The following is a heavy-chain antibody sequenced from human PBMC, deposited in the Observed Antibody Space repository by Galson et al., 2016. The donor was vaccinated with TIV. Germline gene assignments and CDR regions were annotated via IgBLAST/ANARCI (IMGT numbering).Heavy chain of an antibody. Sequence: LSLTCTVSGGSISTGDSYWSWIRQPPGKGLEWIGYIYYSGRTHYNPSLKSRGTISVDTSKNQFSLKLSAVTAADTAVYYCAREGGGGGPNRAIDYWGQGTLVTVSS. CDR1: GGSISTGDSY. V-gene: IGHV4-30-4*08. D-gene: IGHD2-21*01. J-gene: IGHJ4*02. CDR2: IYYSGRT. CDR3: AREGGGGGPNRAIDY.